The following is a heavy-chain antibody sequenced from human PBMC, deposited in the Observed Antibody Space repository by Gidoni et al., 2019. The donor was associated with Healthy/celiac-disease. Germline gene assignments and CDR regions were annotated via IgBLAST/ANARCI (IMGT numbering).Heavy chain of an antibody. CDR2: INPNSGGT. CDR3: ARAWALGGGYFDY. D-gene: IGHD3-16*01. J-gene: IGHJ4*02. CDR1: GYTFTGYY. V-gene: IGHV1-2*04. Sequence: QVQLVQSGAEVKKPGASVKVSGKASGYTFTGYYMHWVRQAPGQGLEWMGWINPNSGGTNYAQKFQGWVTMTRDTSISTAYMELSRLRSDDTAVYYCARAWALGGGYFDYWGQGTLVTVSS.